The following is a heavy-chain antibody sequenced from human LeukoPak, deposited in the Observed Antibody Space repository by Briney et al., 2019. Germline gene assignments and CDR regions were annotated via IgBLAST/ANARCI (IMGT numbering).Heavy chain of an antibody. CDR2: ISGSGGSK. J-gene: IGHJ6*03. V-gene: IGHV3-23*01. D-gene: IGHD3-22*01. CDR3: TTVVVTGLFLYYMDV. CDR1: GFTFSSYG. Sequence: GGSLRLSCAASGFTFSSYGMSWVRQAPGKGLEWVSGISGSGGSKYYADSVKGRFTISRDNSKNTLYLQMNSLRAEDTAVYYCTTVVVTGLFLYYMDVWGKGTTVTVSS.